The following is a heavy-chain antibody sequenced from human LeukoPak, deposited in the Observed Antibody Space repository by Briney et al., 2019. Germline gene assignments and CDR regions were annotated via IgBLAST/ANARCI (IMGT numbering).Heavy chain of an antibody. CDR3: ARQGYDYVWGSYRPKYYFDY. Sequence: SETLSLTCAVYGGSFSGYYWSWIRQPPGKGLEWIGEINHSGSTNYNPSLKSRVTISVDTSKNQFSLKLSSVTAADTAVYYCARQGYDYVWGSYRPKYYFDYWGQGTLVTVSS. CDR1: GGSFSGYY. CDR2: INHSGST. J-gene: IGHJ4*02. D-gene: IGHD3-16*02. V-gene: IGHV4-34*01.